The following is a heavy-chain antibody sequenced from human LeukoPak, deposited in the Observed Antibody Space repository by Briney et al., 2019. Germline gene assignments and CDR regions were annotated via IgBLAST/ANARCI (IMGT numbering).Heavy chain of an antibody. V-gene: IGHV3-43*02. J-gene: IGHJ4*02. CDR1: GLIFENYA. D-gene: IGHD6-19*01. CDR3: ARESGTSGWYYY. Sequence: GGSLRLSCAAPGLIFENYAIHGVRQAPGKGLEWVSLISGDGGSTFYADSVRGRFTISRHSTRKSLSLQRSSLRSEDTDLYICARESGTSGWYYYWGQGTLVTVSS. CDR2: ISGDGGST.